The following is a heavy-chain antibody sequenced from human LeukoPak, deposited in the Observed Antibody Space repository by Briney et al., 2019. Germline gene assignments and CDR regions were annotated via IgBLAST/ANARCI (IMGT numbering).Heavy chain of an antibody. D-gene: IGHD4-17*01. Sequence: ASVKVSCKASGYTFTSYYMHWVRQAPGQGLEWMGIINPSGGSTSYAQKFQGRVTMIRDTSTSTVYMELSSLRSEDTAVYYCASTLYGDYPSGWGQGTLVTVSS. CDR1: GYTFTSYY. J-gene: IGHJ4*02. CDR3: ASTLYGDYPSG. V-gene: IGHV1-46*01. CDR2: INPSGGST.